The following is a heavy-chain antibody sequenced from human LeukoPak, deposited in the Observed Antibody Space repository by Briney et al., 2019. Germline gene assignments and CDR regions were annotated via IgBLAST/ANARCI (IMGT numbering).Heavy chain of an antibody. CDR1: GGSISSSNW. J-gene: IGHJ4*02. V-gene: IGHV4-4*02. CDR3: ARGVRYFDWSFYSFDY. CDR2: IYHSGST. D-gene: IGHD3-9*01. Sequence: SGTLSLTCAASGGSISSSNWWSWVRQPPGKGLEWIGEIYHSGSTNYNPSLKSRVTISVDTSKNQFSLKLSSVTAADTAVYYCARGVRYFDWSFYSFDYWGQGTLVTVSS.